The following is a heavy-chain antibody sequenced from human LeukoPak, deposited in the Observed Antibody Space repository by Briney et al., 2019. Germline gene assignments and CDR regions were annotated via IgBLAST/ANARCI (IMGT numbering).Heavy chain of an antibody. Sequence: GGSLRLSCAASGFTFSNAWMSWVRQAPGKGLEWVAVISYDGSNKYYADSVKGRFTISRDNSKNTLYLQMNSLRAEDTAVYYCAKIGGVIDYWGQGTLVTVSS. V-gene: IGHV3-30*18. CDR3: AKIGGVIDY. J-gene: IGHJ4*02. CDR2: ISYDGSNK. D-gene: IGHD3-10*01. CDR1: GFTFSNAW.